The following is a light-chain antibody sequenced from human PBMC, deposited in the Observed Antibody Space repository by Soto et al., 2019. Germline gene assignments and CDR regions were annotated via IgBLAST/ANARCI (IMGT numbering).Light chain of an antibody. Sequence: QSVLTQPASVSESPGQSITISCTGTSNDIGGYNYVSWYQHHPGKAPKLMIYEVSNRPSGVSHRFSGSKSGNTASLTISGLQAGDEAAYYCSAYAGSSAPVLFGGGTKVTVL. CDR3: SAYAGSSAPVL. CDR1: SNDIGGYNY. V-gene: IGLV2-14*01. CDR2: EVS. J-gene: IGLJ2*01.